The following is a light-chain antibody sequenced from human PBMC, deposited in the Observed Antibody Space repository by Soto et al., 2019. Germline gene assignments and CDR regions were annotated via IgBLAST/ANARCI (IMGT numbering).Light chain of an antibody. CDR2: SNH. V-gene: IGLV1-44*01. CDR3: AAWDDSLNGPNYV. Sequence: QPVLTQPPSASATPGQRVTISCSGSSSNIGTNTVNWYQQLPGTAPKLLIYSNHQRPSGVPDRFSGSKSGTSASLAISGLQSEDEADYYCAAWDDSLNGPNYVFGTGTKLTVL. J-gene: IGLJ1*01. CDR1: SSNIGTNT.